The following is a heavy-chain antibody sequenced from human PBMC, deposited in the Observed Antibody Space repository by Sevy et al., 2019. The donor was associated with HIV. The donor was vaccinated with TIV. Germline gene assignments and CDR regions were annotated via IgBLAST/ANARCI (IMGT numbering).Heavy chain of an antibody. J-gene: IGHJ4*02. CDR2: MNPNSGNT. CDR3: ARGGFPSGDTDY. CDR1: GYTFTSYD. D-gene: IGHD2-15*01. V-gene: IGHV1-8*01. Sequence: ASVKVSCKASGYTFTSYDINWVRQATGQGLEWMGWMNPNSGNTGYAQKFQGRVTMTRNTSISTAYMELSSLRSEDTVVYYCARGGFPSGDTDYWGQGTLVTVSS.